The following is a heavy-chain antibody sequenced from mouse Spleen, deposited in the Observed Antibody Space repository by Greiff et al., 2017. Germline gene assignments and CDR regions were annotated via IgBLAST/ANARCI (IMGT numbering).Heavy chain of an antibody. D-gene: IGHD1-1*01. CDR3: ARYYGSSYVWYFDV. V-gene: IGHV3-8*02. CDR1: GDSITSGY. J-gene: IGHJ1*01. Sequence: VQLKESGPSLVKPSQTLSLTCSVTGDSITSGYWNWIRKFPGNKLEYMGYISYSGSTYYNPSLKSRISITRDTSKNQYYLQLNSVTTEDTATYYCARYYGSSYVWYFDVWGAGTTVTVSS. CDR2: ISYSGST.